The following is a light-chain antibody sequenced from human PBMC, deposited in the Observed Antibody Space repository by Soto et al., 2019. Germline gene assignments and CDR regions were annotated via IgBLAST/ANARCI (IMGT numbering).Light chain of an antibody. CDR3: QHYNNWPPYS. Sequence: ETVMTQSPDTLSVSPGESATLSCRASQDVSTNLAWFQQKPGQTPRLVLYGASKRATGIPARFSGSGSGRHFTLTISSLQSEDFGVYYCQHYNNWPPYSFGQGPKVDIK. V-gene: IGKV3-15*01. CDR1: QDVSTN. J-gene: IGKJ2*03. CDR2: GAS.